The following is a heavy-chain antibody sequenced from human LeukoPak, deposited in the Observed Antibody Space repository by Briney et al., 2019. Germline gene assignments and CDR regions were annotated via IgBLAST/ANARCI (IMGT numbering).Heavy chain of an antibody. V-gene: IGHV1-2*02. J-gene: IGHJ6*03. CDR1: GYTFTGYY. Sequence: ASVKVSCKASGYTFTGYYMHWVRQAPGQGLEWMGWINPNSGGKNYAQTFQGRVTMTRVTSISTAYMELSRLRSDDTAVYYCASASLPGIAVADYYYYMDVWGKGTTVTVSS. D-gene: IGHD6-19*01. CDR2: INPNSGGK. CDR3: ASASLPGIAVADYYYYMDV.